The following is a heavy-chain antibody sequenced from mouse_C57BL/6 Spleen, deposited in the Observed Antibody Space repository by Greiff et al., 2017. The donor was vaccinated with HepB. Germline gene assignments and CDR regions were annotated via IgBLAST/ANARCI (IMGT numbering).Heavy chain of an antibody. J-gene: IGHJ4*01. CDR1: GYAFSSYW. CDR2: IYPGDGDT. CDR3: AGLSYYAMDY. Sequence: QVQLKESGAELVKPGASVKISCKASGYAFSSYWMNWVKQRPGKGLEWIGQIYPGDGDTNYNGKFKGKATLTADKSSSTAYMQLSSLTSEDSAVYFCAGLSYYAMDYWGQGTSVTVSS. V-gene: IGHV1-80*01.